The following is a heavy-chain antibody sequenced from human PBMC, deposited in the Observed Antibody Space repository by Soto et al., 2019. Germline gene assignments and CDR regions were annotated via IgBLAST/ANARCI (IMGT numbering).Heavy chain of an antibody. CDR2: IFGSGGGI. Sequence: GGSLRLSCEASGFAFSVYTMNWVRQVPGKGLQWVSGIFGSGGGIHYADSVRGRFTVSRENAKNSLYLQMNSLRAEDTALYYCARDQVAVAGTPAFDYWGQGTLVTVSS. CDR3: ARDQVAVAGTPAFDY. CDR1: GFAFSVYT. V-gene: IGHV3-23*01. J-gene: IGHJ4*02. D-gene: IGHD6-19*01.